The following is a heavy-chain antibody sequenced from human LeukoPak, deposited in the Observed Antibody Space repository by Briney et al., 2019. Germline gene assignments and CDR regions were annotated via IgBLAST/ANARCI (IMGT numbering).Heavy chain of an antibody. J-gene: IGHJ3*02. CDR3: ARLLLWFGEPKGGAFDI. CDR2: INPNSGGT. Sequence: ASVKVSCKASGYTFTGYYMHWVRQAPGQGLEWMGWINPNSGGTNYAQKFQGRVTMTRDTSISTAYMELSRLRSDDTAVYYCARLLLWFGEPKGGAFDIWGQGTMVTVSS. D-gene: IGHD3-10*01. V-gene: IGHV1-2*02. CDR1: GYTFTGYY.